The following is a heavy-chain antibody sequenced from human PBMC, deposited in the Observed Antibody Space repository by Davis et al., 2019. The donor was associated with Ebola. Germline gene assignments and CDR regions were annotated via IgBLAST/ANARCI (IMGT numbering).Heavy chain of an antibody. D-gene: IGHD6-19*01. CDR2: VTSSGGGT. CDR3: AKDTSNVWFDV. J-gene: IGHJ3*01. CDR1: GFTFGSYA. Sequence: GGSLRLSCAASGFTFGSYAMTWARQAPGKGLEWVSAVTSSGGGTYYANSVKGRFIISRDNSINTLYLQMNSLSVEDTAVYYCAKDTSNVWFDVWGQGTMVTVAS. V-gene: IGHV3-23*01.